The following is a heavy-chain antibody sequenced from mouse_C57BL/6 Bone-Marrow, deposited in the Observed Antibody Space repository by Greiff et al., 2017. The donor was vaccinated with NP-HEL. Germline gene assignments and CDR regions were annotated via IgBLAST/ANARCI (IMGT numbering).Heavy chain of an antibody. Sequence: VQLQQPGAELVKPGASVKLSCKASGYTFTSYWMHWVKQRPGPGLEWIGMIHPNSGSTNYNEKFKSKATLTVDKSSSTAYMRLSSLTSEYSAVYYCARWGSPAWFAYWGQGTLVTVSA. J-gene: IGHJ3*01. CDR1: GYTFTSYW. CDR2: IHPNSGST. D-gene: IGHD1-1*01. V-gene: IGHV1-64*01. CDR3: ARWGSPAWFAY.